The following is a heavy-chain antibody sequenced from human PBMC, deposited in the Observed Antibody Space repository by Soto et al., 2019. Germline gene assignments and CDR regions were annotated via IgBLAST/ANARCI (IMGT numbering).Heavy chain of an antibody. D-gene: IGHD6-6*01. CDR1: GYTFTSYY. V-gene: IGHV1-46*01. CDR2: INPSGGST. J-gene: IGHJ6*02. CDR3: ARSLYSSSSLDYYYGMDV. Sequence: ASVKVSCKASGYTFTSYYMHWVRQAPGQGLEWMGIINPSGGSTSYAQKFQGRVTMTGDTSTSTVYMELSSLRSEDTAVYYCARSLYSSSSLDYYYGMDVWGQGTTVTVSS.